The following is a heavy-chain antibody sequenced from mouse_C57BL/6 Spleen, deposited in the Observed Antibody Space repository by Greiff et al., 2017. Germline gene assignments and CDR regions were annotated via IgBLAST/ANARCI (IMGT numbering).Heavy chain of an antibody. V-gene: IGHV1-55*01. Sequence: QVQLQQPGAELVKPGASVKMSCKASGYTFTRYWITWVKQRPGQGLEWIGDIYPGSGSTNYNEKFKSKATLTVDTASSTAYMQLSSLTSEDSAVYYCAISDYGSSAWFAYWGQGTLVTVSA. D-gene: IGHD1-1*01. CDR1: GYTFTRYW. CDR2: IYPGSGST. J-gene: IGHJ3*01. CDR3: AISDYGSSAWFAY.